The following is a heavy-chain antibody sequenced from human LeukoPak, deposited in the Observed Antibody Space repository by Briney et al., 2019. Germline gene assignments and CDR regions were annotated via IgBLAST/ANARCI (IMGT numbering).Heavy chain of an antibody. Sequence: ASVTVSFTASGYTFTSYDINWVRQATGQGLEWMGGFDPEDGETIYAQKFQGRVTMTEDTSTDTAYMELSSLRSEDTAVYYSATAKFDYWGQGTLVTVSS. CDR1: GYTFTSYD. CDR2: FDPEDGET. V-gene: IGHV1-24*01. J-gene: IGHJ4*02. CDR3: ATAKFDY.